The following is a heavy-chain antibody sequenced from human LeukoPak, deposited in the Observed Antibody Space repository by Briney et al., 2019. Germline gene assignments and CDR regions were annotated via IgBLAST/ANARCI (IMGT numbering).Heavy chain of an antibody. J-gene: IGHJ5*02. D-gene: IGHD6-13*01. V-gene: IGHV1-8*02. Sequence: GASVKVSCKASGGTFSSYAISWVRQATGQGLEWMGWMNPNSGNTGYAQKFQGRVTMTRNTSISTAYMELSSLRSEDTAVYYCARLDFYSSSWYWRGYTNKNWFDPWGQGTLVTVSS. CDR2: MNPNSGNT. CDR1: GGTFSSYA. CDR3: ARLDFYSSSWYWRGYTNKNWFDP.